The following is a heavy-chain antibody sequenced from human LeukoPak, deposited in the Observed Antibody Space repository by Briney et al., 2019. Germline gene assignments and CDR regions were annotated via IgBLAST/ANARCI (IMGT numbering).Heavy chain of an antibody. D-gene: IGHD5-24*01. J-gene: IGHJ6*02. Sequence: GGSLRLSCAASGFTFSSYATHWVRQAPGKGLEWVAVISYDGSNKYYADSVKGRFTISRDNSKNTLYLQMNSLRAEDTAVYYCARGAEMATMSARLYYYYYGMDVWGQGTTVTVSS. V-gene: IGHV3-30*04. CDR2: ISYDGSNK. CDR1: GFTFSSYA. CDR3: ARGAEMATMSARLYYYYYGMDV.